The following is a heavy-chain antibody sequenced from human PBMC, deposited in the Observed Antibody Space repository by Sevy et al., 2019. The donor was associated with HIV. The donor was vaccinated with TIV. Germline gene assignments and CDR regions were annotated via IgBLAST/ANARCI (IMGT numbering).Heavy chain of an antibody. D-gene: IGHD3-22*01. V-gene: IGHV3-53*01. CDR3: ARLSVYYYDSSGYYTTGHAFDI. CDR2: IYSGDST. Sequence: GGSLRLSCAASGFTFSSYAMHWVRQAPGKGLEWVAVIYSGDSTYYTDSVKGRFTISRDNSKNTLYLQMNSLRAEDTAVYYCARLSVYYYDSSGYYTTGHAFDIWGQGTMVTVSS. J-gene: IGHJ3*02. CDR1: GFTFSSYA.